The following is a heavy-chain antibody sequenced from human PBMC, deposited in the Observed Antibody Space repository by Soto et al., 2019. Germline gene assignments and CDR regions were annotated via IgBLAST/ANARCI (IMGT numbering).Heavy chain of an antibody. CDR3: ARMKMATIRGMVWFDP. V-gene: IGHV1-18*01. J-gene: IGHJ5*02. D-gene: IGHD5-12*01. CDR2: ISAYNGNT. Sequence: QVQLVQSGAEVKKPGASVKVSCKASGYTFTSYGISWVRQAPGQGLEWMGWISAYNGNTNYAQKLQGRVTMTTDTSTSTAYMELRSLRSDDTAVHYCARMKMATIRGMVWFDPWGQGTLVTVSS. CDR1: GYTFTSYG.